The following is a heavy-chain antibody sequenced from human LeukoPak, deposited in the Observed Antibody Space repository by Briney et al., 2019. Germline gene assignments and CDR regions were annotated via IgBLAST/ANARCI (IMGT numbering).Heavy chain of an antibody. J-gene: IGHJ4*02. CDR3: ARYVMGLDF. V-gene: IGHV1-2*02. Sequence: ASVRVSCTPSGYTFTVYYVHWVRQAPGQGREWMGWISPKSGATTHAQNFQGRLTMTRDTPISTAYMELSRLRSDDTAVYYCARYVMGLDFWGQGTLVTVS. CDR1: GYTFTVYY. CDR2: ISPKSGAT. D-gene: IGHD2-8*01.